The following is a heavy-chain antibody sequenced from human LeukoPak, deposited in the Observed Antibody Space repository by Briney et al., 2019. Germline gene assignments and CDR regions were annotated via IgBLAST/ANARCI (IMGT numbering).Heavy chain of an antibody. D-gene: IGHD3-22*01. V-gene: IGHV1-18*01. CDR3: ARDTEYYDSSGYYYYCGMDV. CDR2: ISAYNGNT. CDR1: GYTFTSYG. Sequence: ASVKASCKASGYTFTSYGISWVRQAPGQGLEWMGWISAYNGNTNYAQKLQGRVTMTTDTSTSTAYMELRSLRSDDTAVYYCARDTEYYDSSGYYYYCGMDVWGQGTTVTVSS. J-gene: IGHJ6*02.